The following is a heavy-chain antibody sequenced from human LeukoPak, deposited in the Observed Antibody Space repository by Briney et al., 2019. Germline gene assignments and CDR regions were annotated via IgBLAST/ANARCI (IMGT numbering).Heavy chain of an antibody. CDR3: AKGYSMSY. Sequence: SETLSLTCSVSGGSISSSNYYWGWIRQPPGKGLEWIGSINYSGNTYYNPSLKSRVTISVDTSKNQFSLHLNSVTPDDTAVYYCAKGYSMSYWGQGTLVTVSS. V-gene: IGHV4-39*01. CDR1: GGSISSSNYY. J-gene: IGHJ4*02. CDR2: INYSGNT. D-gene: IGHD5-12*01.